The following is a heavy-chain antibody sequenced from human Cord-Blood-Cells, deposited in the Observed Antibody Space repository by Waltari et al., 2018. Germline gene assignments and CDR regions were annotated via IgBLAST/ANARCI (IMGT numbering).Heavy chain of an antibody. CDR1: GGSFSGYY. V-gene: IGHV4-34*01. J-gene: IGHJ3*02. CDR2: INHSGST. CDR3: ARGGGAARDDAFDI. D-gene: IGHD6-6*01. Sequence: QVQLQQWGAGLLKPSETLSLTCAVNGGSFSGYYWSWIRQPPGKGLEWIGEINHSGSTNYNPSLMSRVTISVDTSKNQFSLKLSSVTAADTAVYYCARGGGAARDDAFDIWGQGTMVTVSS.